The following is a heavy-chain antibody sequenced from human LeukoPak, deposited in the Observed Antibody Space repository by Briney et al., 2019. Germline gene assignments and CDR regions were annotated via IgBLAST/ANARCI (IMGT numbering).Heavy chain of an antibody. V-gene: IGHV3-23*01. J-gene: IGHJ4*02. CDR2: ISGSGGST. D-gene: IGHD3-22*01. Sequence: PGGSLRLSCAASGFTFSSYAMSWVRQAPGKGLEWVSAISGSGGSTYYADSVKGRFTISRDNSKNTLYLQMNSLRAEDTAVYCCAKGMYYDSSGYYSWLGYWGQGTLVTVSS. CDR3: AKGMYYDSSGYYSWLGY. CDR1: GFTFSSYA.